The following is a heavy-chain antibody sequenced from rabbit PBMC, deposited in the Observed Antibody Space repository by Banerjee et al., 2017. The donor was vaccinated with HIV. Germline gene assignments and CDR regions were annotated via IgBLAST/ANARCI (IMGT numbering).Heavy chain of an antibody. CDR1: GFVLSSYYF. CDR2: IDAGNSGST. J-gene: IGHJ4*01. V-gene: IGHV1S40*01. Sequence: QALVESGGDLLEPAGTPIPPSKASGFVLSSYYFICWVRQAPGKGLEWIACIDAGNSGSTYYASWAKGRFTISKTSSTAVTLQMTSLTAEDTATYFCARDACYAGSNLWGPGTLVTVS. CDR3: ARDACYAGSNL. D-gene: IGHD4-2*01.